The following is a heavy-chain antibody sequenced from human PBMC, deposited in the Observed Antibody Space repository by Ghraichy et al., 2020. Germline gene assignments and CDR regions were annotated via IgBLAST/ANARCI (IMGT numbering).Heavy chain of an antibody. CDR3: ARLPVDTAMVEATYYYYYGMDV. CDR1: GGSISSYY. D-gene: IGHD5-18*01. CDR2: IYYSGST. V-gene: IGHV4-59*01. Sequence: SETLSLTCTVSGGSISSYYWSWIRQPPGKGLEWIGYIYYSGSTNYNPSLKSRVTISVDTSKNQFSLKLSSVTAADTAVYYCARLPVDTAMVEATYYYYYGMDVWGQGTTVTVSS. J-gene: IGHJ6*02.